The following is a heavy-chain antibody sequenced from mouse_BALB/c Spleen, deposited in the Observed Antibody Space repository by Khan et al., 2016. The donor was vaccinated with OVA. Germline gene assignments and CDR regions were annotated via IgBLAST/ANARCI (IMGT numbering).Heavy chain of an antibody. CDR1: GYAFTNYL. Sequence: QIQLVQSGAELVRPGTSVKVSCKASGYAFTNYLIEWVKQRPGQGLEWIGVINPGSGGTNYNEKFKGKATLTADKSSSTAYMQLSSLTSDVSAVYFCTRGGFGGFAYWGQGTLVPVSA. D-gene: IGHD3-1*01. J-gene: IGHJ3*01. CDR2: INPGSGGT. CDR3: TRGGFGGFAY. V-gene: IGHV1-54*03.